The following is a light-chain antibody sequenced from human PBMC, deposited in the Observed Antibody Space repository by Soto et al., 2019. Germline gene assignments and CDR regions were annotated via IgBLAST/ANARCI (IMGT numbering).Light chain of an antibody. CDR1: HNINTY. CDR2: AAS. J-gene: IGKJ5*01. Sequence: DIQMTQSPSSLPASIGDRVAITFRASHNINTYLNCYQQRPGNAPRLLIYAASSVQGGVPSRFSGSGSGTDFTLTISSLQPEDFATYYCQLSDSSLTFGQGTRLEIK. V-gene: IGKV1-39*01. CDR3: QLSDSSLT.